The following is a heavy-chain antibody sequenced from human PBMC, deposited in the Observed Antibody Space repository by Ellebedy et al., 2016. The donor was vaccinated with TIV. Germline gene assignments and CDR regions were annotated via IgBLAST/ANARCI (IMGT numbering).Heavy chain of an antibody. CDR1: GGSISSFY. D-gene: IGHD1-26*01. J-gene: IGHJ6*02. CDR2: IYDSDNT. Sequence: PSETLSLTCTVSGGSISSFYWSWIRQPPGKGLEWIGSIYDSDNTIYKASLKSRLTMSLDTSKKQFSLNLNHLTAADTAVYYCARGPIEEERAPTTNFYYGLDVWGQGTTVTVSS. V-gene: IGHV4-59*01. CDR3: ARGPIEEERAPTTNFYYGLDV.